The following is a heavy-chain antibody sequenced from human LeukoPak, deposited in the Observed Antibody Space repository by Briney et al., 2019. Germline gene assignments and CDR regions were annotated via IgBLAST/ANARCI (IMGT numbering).Heavy chain of an antibody. D-gene: IGHD3-10*01. V-gene: IGHV3-21*01. Sequence: GGSLRLSCAASGFTFSSYSMNWVRQAPGEGLEWVSSISSSSYIYYADSVKGRFTISRDNAKNSLYLQMNSLRAEDTAVYYCARAGYGSEKNAFDIWGQGTMVTVSS. CDR2: ISSSSYI. CDR1: GFTFSSYS. CDR3: ARAGYGSEKNAFDI. J-gene: IGHJ3*02.